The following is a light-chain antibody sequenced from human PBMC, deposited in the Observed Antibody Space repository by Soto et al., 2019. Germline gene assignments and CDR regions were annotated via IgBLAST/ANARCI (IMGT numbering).Light chain of an antibody. CDR2: KAS. CDR1: EDISTW. J-gene: IGKJ4*01. CDR3: QQANSFPLT. Sequence: DIQMTQSPSSVSASVGDRVTLTCRSSEDISTWLAWYQQKPGKAPKLLIYKASTLKSGVTSRFSGSGSGTEFTLTISSLQPEDFATYYCQQANSFPLTVGGGTQVEIK. V-gene: IGKV1-12*01.